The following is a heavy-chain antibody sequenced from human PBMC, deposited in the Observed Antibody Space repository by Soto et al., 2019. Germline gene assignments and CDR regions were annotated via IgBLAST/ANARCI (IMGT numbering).Heavy chain of an antibody. Sequence: GSGKVSCKASGYPFTGYYMHWVRQAPGQGLEWMGWINPNSGGTNYAQKFQGRVTMTRDTSISTAYMELSRLRSDDTAVYYCARVYCTNGVCSWFDPWGQGTLVTVSS. J-gene: IGHJ5*02. CDR1: GYPFTGYY. CDR3: ARVYCTNGVCSWFDP. CDR2: INPNSGGT. D-gene: IGHD2-8*01. V-gene: IGHV1-2*02.